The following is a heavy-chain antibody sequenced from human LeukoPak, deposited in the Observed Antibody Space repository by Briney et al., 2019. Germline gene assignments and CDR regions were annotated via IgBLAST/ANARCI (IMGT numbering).Heavy chain of an antibody. V-gene: IGHV1-18*01. CDR2: ISAYNGNT. Sequence: ASVKVSCKASGYTFTSYGISWVRQAPGQGLEWMGWISAYNGNTNYAQKLQGRVTITADKSTSTAYMELSSLRSEDTAVYYCARFFWSGYYFDYWGQGTLVTVSS. J-gene: IGHJ4*02. D-gene: IGHD3-3*01. CDR3: ARFFWSGYYFDY. CDR1: GYTFTSYG.